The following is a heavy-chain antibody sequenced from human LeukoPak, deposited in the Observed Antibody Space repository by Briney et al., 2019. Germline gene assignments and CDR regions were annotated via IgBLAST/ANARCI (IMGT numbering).Heavy chain of an antibody. CDR2: IIPIFGTA. V-gene: IGHV1-69*05. CDR3: ATYGSGSENYYYYYYMDV. J-gene: IGHJ6*03. CDR1: GGTFSSYA. D-gene: IGHD3-10*01. Sequence: ASVKVSCKASGGTFSSYAISWVRQAPGQGLEWMGGIIPIFGTASYAQKFQGRVTITTDESTSTAYMELSSLRSEDTAVYYCATYGSGSENYYYYYYMDVWGKGTTVTVSS.